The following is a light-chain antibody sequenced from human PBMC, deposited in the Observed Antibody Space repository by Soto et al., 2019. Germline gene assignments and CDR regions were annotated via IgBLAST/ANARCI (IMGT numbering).Light chain of an antibody. Sequence: IQMTQSPSSLSASVGDRVTISCRASQGIGNALGWYQQKPGKAPKLLIYAASSLQSGVPSRFSGSGSGTDFTLTISSLQPEDFATYYCQQSYSTPQTFGQGTRLEIK. CDR2: AAS. CDR1: QGIGNA. CDR3: QQSYSTPQT. J-gene: IGKJ5*01. V-gene: IGKV1-39*01.